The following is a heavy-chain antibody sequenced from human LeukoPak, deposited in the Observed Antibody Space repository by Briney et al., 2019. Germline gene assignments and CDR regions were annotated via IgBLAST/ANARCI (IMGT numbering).Heavy chain of an antibody. D-gene: IGHD3-22*01. V-gene: IGHV3-23*01. CDR1: GFTFSSYA. Sequence: GGSLRLSCAASGFTFSSYAMSWVRQAPGKGLEWVSGISSSGGSTYYTDSVKGRFTISSDNSKNTLYLQMNSLRAEDTAVYYCGKDPLYYYDSRDRFDYWGQGALVTVSS. CDR3: GKDPLYYYDSRDRFDY. J-gene: IGHJ4*02. CDR2: ISSSGGST.